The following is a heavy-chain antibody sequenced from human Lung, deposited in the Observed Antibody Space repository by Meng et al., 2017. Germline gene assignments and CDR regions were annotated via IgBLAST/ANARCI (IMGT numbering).Heavy chain of an antibody. D-gene: IGHD6-19*01. CDR3: VRSSAWVRTGFDP. CDR1: GGSISPSGYY. V-gene: IGHV4-39*01. CDR2: IGHSGFT. Sequence: GSGPGLVKPPRALSLLCSVSGGSISPSGYYWGWIRQPPGKGLEWIGSIGHSGFTYYTPSLKSRVAVSLDTSKSQFSLMLTSVTAADTAVYYCVRSSAWVRTGFDPWGQGTLVTVSS. J-gene: IGHJ5*02.